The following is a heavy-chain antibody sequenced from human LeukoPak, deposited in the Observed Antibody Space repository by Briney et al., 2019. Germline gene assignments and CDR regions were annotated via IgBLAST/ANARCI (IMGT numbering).Heavy chain of an antibody. V-gene: IGHV4-59*08. Sequence: SETLSLTCTVSGGSISSYYWSWIRQPPGKGLEWIGYIYYSGNTNYNPSLKSRVTISVDTSKNQFSLKLSSVTAADTAVYYCARADYGDYLDYWGQGTLVTVSS. J-gene: IGHJ4*02. CDR3: ARADYGDYLDY. CDR1: GGSISSYY. CDR2: IYYSGNT. D-gene: IGHD4-17*01.